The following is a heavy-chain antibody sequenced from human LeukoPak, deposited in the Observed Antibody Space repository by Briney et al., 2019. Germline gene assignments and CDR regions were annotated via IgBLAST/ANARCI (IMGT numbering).Heavy chain of an antibody. CDR1: GFTFSTYP. Sequence: PGGSLRLSCAASGFTFSTYPMHWVRQAPGKGLEWVAVMSFDGDSEYYSDSVRGRFTVSRDNAKSTLYLQMNSLRSEDTAVYYCARVGARPIPYSSSWYYFDYWGQGTLVTVSS. CDR2: MSFDGDSE. D-gene: IGHD6-13*01. V-gene: IGHV3-30-3*01. CDR3: ARVGARPIPYSSSWYYFDY. J-gene: IGHJ4*02.